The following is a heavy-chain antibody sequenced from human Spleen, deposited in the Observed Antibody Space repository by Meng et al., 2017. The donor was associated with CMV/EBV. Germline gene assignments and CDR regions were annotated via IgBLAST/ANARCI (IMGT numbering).Heavy chain of an antibody. V-gene: IGHV4-38-2*02. CDR3: ARESSGWYGADY. D-gene: IGHD6-19*01. J-gene: IGHJ4*02. CDR1: GFYITSGYY. Sequence: SETLSLTCTVSGFYITSGYYWGWIRQSPEKGLEWIGSIYHSGSTDYNPSLKSRVSISVDTSKNQFSLNLNSVTAADTAVYYCARESSGWYGADYWGQGKLVTVSS. CDR2: IYHSGST.